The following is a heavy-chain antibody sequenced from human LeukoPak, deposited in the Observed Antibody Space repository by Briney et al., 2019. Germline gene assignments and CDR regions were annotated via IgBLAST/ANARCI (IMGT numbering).Heavy chain of an antibody. Sequence: PGGPLRLSCAASGFTFKSYAMQWLRQAPGKELEYVSAISASGVHTYYANSVKGRFTISRENSKNTLYLQMGSLRAEDMAVYYCARVGDNDAFDIWGQGTMVTVSP. V-gene: IGHV3-64*01. CDR2: ISASGVHT. CDR1: GFTFKSYA. J-gene: IGHJ3*02. D-gene: IGHD4-17*01. CDR3: ARVGDNDAFDI.